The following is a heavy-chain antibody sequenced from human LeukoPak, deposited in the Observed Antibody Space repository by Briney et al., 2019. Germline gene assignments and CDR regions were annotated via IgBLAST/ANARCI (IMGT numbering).Heavy chain of an antibody. D-gene: IGHD5-18*01. CDR1: GYSISSGYY. CDR2: IYHSGST. Sequence: SETLSLTCAVSGYSISSGYYWGWIRQPPGKGLEWIGSIYHSGSTYYNPSLKGRVTISVDTSKNQFSLKLSSVTAADTAVYYCAREVGAGGTAMVPYWGQGTLVTVSS. CDR3: AREVGAGGTAMVPY. J-gene: IGHJ4*02. V-gene: IGHV4-38-2*02.